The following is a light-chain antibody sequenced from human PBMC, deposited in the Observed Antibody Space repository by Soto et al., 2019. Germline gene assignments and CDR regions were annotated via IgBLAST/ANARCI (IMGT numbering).Light chain of an antibody. J-gene: IGLJ2*01. Sequence: QLVLTQPPSVSGAAGQRVTIFCTGSSSNIGAGYDEHWYQQLPGTAAKLLIYGNSNRPSGVPDRFAGSNSGTSASLAIAALQAEDYADYSCQSYVSPLSRVFGAGTKLTVL. V-gene: IGLV1-40*01. CDR2: GNS. CDR3: QSYVSPLSRV. CDR1: SSNIGAGYD.